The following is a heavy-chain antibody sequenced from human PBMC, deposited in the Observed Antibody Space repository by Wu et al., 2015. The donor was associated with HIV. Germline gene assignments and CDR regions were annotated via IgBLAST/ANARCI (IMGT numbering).Heavy chain of an antibody. V-gene: IGHV1-2*02. D-gene: IGHD3-3*01. J-gene: IGHJ4*02. Sequence: QVQLVQSGAEVKKPGASVRISCKASGYTFTVYHIHWVRQAPGQGLEWMGWISPKNGDTNYAQKFQGRVTMTRDTSISTAYMELSRVRPDDTAVYFCARSDYANYEFWSGYPDSWGQGTLITVSS. CDR1: GYTFTVYH. CDR2: ISPKNGDT. CDR3: ARSDYANYEFWSGYPDS.